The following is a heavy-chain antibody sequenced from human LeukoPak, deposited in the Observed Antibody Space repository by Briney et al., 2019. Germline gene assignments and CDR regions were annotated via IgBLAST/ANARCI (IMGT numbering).Heavy chain of an antibody. D-gene: IGHD1-26*01. V-gene: IGHV4-59*08. J-gene: IGHJ4*02. CDR2: IYYSGST. Sequence: SETLSLSCTVSGGSISSYYWSWIRQPPGKGLEWIGYIYYSGSTNYNPSLKSQVTISVDTSKNQFSLKLSSVTAADTAVYYCARTIVGATLFDYWGQGTLVTVSS. CDR1: GGSISSYY. CDR3: ARTIVGATLFDY.